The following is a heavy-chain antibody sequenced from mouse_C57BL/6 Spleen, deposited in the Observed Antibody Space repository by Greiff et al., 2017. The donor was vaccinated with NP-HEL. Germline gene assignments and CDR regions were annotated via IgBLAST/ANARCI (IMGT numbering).Heavy chain of an antibody. Sequence: VQLQESGAELVKPGASVKMSCKASGYTFTSYWITWVKQRPGQGLEWIGDIYPGSGSTNYNEKFKSKATLTVDTSSSTAYMQLSSLTSEDSAVYYCARRTNWDWFAYWGQGTLVTVSA. J-gene: IGHJ3*01. CDR2: IYPGSGST. V-gene: IGHV1-55*01. D-gene: IGHD4-1*01. CDR3: ARRTNWDWFAY. CDR1: GYTFTSYW.